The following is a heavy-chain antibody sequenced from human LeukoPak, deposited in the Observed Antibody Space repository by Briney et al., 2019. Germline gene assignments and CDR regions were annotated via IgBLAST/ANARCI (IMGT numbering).Heavy chain of an antibody. D-gene: IGHD6-6*01. Sequence: GESLKISCKGSEYSFPNYWIGWVRQMPGKGLEWMGIIYARDSNTRYNPSFQGQVTISADKSISTAYLQWSSLKASDTAMYYCARRGGLVDTFDIWGQGTMVTVSS. CDR2: IYARDSNT. CDR1: EYSFPNYW. J-gene: IGHJ3*02. CDR3: ARRGGLVDTFDI. V-gene: IGHV5-51*01.